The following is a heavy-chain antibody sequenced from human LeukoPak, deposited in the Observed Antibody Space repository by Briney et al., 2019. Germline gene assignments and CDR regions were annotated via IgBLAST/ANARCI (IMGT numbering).Heavy chain of an antibody. V-gene: IGHV3-23*01. CDR2: ISGSGGSM. D-gene: IGHD1-26*01. CDR3: AKEDSGSYAHMDV. CDR1: GFTFSTYA. J-gene: IGHJ6*03. Sequence: PGGSLRLSCAASGFTFSTYAMTWVRQAPGKGLEWVSAISGSGGSMYYADSVKGRFTISRDNSKNTLYLQMNSLRAEDTAVYYCAKEDSGSYAHMDVWGKGTTVTVSS.